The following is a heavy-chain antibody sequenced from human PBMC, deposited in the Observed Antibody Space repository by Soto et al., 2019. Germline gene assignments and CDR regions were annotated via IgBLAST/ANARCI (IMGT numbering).Heavy chain of an antibody. CDR3: TRVPLEWLSSPWGVGYFDFDY. D-gene: IGHD3-3*01. V-gene: IGHV3-49*03. CDR1: GFTFGDYA. J-gene: IGHJ4*02. Sequence: GESLKISCTASGFTFGDYAMSWFRQAPGKGLEWVGFIRSKAYGGTTEYAASVKGRFTISRDDSKSIAYLQMNSLKTEDTAVYYCTRVPLEWLSSPWGVGYFDFDYWGQGTLVTVSS. CDR2: IRSKAYGGTT.